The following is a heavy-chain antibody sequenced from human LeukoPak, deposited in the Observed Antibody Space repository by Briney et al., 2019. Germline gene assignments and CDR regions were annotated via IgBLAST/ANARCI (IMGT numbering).Heavy chain of an antibody. CDR1: GGSISSGGYS. CDR2: IYHSGSI. Sequence: SETLSLTCAVSGGSISSGGYSWSWIRQPPGKGLEWIGYIYHSGSIYYNPSLKSRVTISVDRSKNQFSLKLSSVTAADTAVYYCARGAPVGGSIDYWGQGTLVTVSS. J-gene: IGHJ4*02. CDR3: ARGAPVGGSIDY. D-gene: IGHD2-15*01. V-gene: IGHV4-30-2*01.